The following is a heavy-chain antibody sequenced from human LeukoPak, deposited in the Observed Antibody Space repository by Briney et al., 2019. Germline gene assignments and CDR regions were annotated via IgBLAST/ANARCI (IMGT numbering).Heavy chain of an antibody. Sequence: GGSLRLSCAASGFTFNSYSMNWFRQAPGKGLEWVSSISSSSIYIYYADSVKGRFTISRDNAKNSLYLQMNSLRAEDTAVYYCARGADNYGYIFDYWGQGTLVTVSS. J-gene: IGHJ4*02. CDR1: GFTFNSYS. CDR3: ARGADNYGYIFDY. D-gene: IGHD5-18*01. V-gene: IGHV3-21*01. CDR2: ISSSSIYI.